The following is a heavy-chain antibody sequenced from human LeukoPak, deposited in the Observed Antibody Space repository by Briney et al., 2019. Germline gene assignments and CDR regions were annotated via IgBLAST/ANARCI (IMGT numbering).Heavy chain of an antibody. J-gene: IGHJ4*02. V-gene: IGHV4-61*02. D-gene: IGHD3-3*01. CDR2: ISTSGST. Sequence: SQTLSLTCTVSGGSISSGSYFWTWIRRPAGKGLEWIGRISTSGSTNYNPSLKSRVTISVDTSKNQLSLKLSSVTAADTAVYYCARDGVWSGGVLYWGQGTLVTVSS. CDR3: ARDGVWSGGVLY. CDR1: GGSISSGSYF.